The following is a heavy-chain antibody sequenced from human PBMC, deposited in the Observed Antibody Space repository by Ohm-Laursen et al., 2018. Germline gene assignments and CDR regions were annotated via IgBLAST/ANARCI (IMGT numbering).Heavy chain of an antibody. CDR3: ARVYYYGSGRHFDY. D-gene: IGHD3-10*01. V-gene: IGHV3-11*01. Sequence: SHRLSCAASGFTFSDYYMSWIRQAPGKGLEWVSYISSSGSTIYYADSVRGRCTISRDNAKKSLYLQMNSLRAEDTAVYYCARVYYYGSGRHFDYWGQGTLVTVSS. CDR1: GFTFSDYY. CDR2: ISSSGSTI. J-gene: IGHJ4*02.